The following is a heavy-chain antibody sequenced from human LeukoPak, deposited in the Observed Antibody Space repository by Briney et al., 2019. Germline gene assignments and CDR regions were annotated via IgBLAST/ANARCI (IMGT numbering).Heavy chain of an antibody. CDR3: ARYYGSGSPPFDY. D-gene: IGHD3-10*01. Sequence: GGSLRLSCAASGFTFNTYAMNWVRQAPGKGLEWVSSIIDSRSYIYYADSVKGRFTISRDNAKNSLYLQMNSLRAEDTAVYYCARYYGSGSPPFDYWGQGTLVTVSS. CDR1: GFTFNTYA. V-gene: IGHV3-21*01. CDR2: IIDSRSYI. J-gene: IGHJ4*02.